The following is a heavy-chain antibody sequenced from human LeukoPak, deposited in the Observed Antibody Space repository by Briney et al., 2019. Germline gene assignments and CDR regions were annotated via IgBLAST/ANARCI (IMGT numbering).Heavy chain of an antibody. Sequence: GGALRLSCVASGLNFDDSAMHWVRQAPGKGPEWVSLISADGGSTFSADSVKGRFSISRDNSKNSLYLQMNSLRSEDTAMYYCAKESGKFDYWGQGTLVAVSS. CDR3: AKESGKFDY. CDR1: GLNFDDSA. CDR2: ISADGGST. V-gene: IGHV3-43*02. J-gene: IGHJ4*02.